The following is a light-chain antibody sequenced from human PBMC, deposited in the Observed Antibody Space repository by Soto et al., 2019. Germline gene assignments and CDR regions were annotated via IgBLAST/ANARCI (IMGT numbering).Light chain of an antibody. J-gene: IGKJ4*01. Sequence: EIVLTQSPATLSVSRGETATLSCRASQSVSSSYLAWYQQKPGQAPRLLIYAASSRATGIQDRFSGSGSGTDFTLTISRLEPEDFAVYYCQQYGSSLTCGGGTKVDIK. CDR1: QSVSSSY. V-gene: IGKV3-20*01. CDR3: QQYGSSLT. CDR2: AAS.